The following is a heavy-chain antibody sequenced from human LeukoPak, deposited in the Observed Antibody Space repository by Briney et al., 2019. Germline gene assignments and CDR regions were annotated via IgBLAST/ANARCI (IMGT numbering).Heavy chain of an antibody. J-gene: IGHJ4*02. CDR2: IIPIFGTA. CDR1: GGSFSSYA. Sequence: ASVKVSCKTSGGSFSSYAISWVRQAPGQGLEWMGGIIPIFGTANYAQKFQGRVTITADESTSTAYMELSSLRSEDTAVYYCSGYDYGWGQGTLVTVSS. D-gene: IGHD5-12*01. V-gene: IGHV1-69*13. CDR3: SGYDYG.